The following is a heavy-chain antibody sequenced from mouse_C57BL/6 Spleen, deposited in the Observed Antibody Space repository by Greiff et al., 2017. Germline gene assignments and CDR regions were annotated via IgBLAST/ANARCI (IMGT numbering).Heavy chain of an antibody. CDR1: GYSITSGYY. D-gene: IGHD1-1*01. CDR3: ARGKDLTTVGGYFDV. V-gene: IGHV3-6*01. J-gene: IGHJ1*03. Sequence: EVKLMESGPGLVKPSQSLSLTCSVTGYSITSGYYWNWIRQFPGNKLEWMGYISYDGSNNYNPTLKNRISITRDTAKNQFFLKLNSVTTEDTATYYCARGKDLTTVGGYFDVWGTGTTVTVSS. CDR2: ISYDGSN.